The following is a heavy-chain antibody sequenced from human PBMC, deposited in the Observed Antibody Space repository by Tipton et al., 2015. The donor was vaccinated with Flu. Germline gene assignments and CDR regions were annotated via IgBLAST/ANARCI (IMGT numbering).Heavy chain of an antibody. Sequence: TLSLTCTVSGDSISSYYCTWIRQPAGKGLEWIGRISTSGNTNYNPSLKSRVTMSVDTSKNQFSLKLTSVTAADSAVYYRARDLSSSSLLYWYFHLWGRGAPVTVSS. CDR1: GDSISSYY. CDR2: ISTSGNT. CDR3: ARDLSSSSLLYWYFHL. D-gene: IGHD6-13*01. V-gene: IGHV4-4*07. J-gene: IGHJ2*01.